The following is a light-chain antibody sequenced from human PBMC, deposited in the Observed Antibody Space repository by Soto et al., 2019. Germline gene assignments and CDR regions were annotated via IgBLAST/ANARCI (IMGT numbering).Light chain of an antibody. CDR1: QGIRND. J-gene: IGKJ1*01. CDR2: AAS. Sequence: AIQMTQSPSSLSASVGDRVSITCRASQGIRNDLGWYQQKPGKAPKLLIHAASIVQSGVPSRFSGSGSDTDFTLTISRLQPEDFATDYCLKDYNYPRTFGQGNKVEIK. V-gene: IGKV1-6*01. CDR3: LKDYNYPRT.